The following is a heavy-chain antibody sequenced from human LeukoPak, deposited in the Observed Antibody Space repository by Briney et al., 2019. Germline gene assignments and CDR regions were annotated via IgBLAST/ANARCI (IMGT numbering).Heavy chain of an antibody. J-gene: IGHJ4*02. CDR2: INPSGGST. Sequence: ASVKVSCKASGYTFTSYYMHWVRQAPGQGLEWMGIINPSGGSTSYAQKFQGRVTMTRDTSTSTVYMELSSLRSEDTAVYYCAREKRIFGVVTAPDYWGQGTLVTVSP. V-gene: IGHV1-46*01. D-gene: IGHD3-3*01. CDR3: AREKRIFGVVTAPDY. CDR1: GYTFTSYY.